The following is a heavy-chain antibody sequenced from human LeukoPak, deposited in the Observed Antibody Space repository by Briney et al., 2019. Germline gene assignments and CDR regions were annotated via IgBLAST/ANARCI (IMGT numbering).Heavy chain of an antibody. CDR3: ARDSSYCSSTSCYNYFDY. CDR1: GFTFSNYC. D-gene: IGHD2-2*02. Sequence: GGSLRLSCAASGFTFSNYCMHWVRQAPGKGLVWVSRINSDGSSTTYADSVKGRFTISRDNAKNTLYLQMNSLRAEDTAVYYCARDSSYCSSTSCYNYFDYWGQGNLVTVSS. J-gene: IGHJ4*02. V-gene: IGHV3-74*01. CDR2: INSDGSST.